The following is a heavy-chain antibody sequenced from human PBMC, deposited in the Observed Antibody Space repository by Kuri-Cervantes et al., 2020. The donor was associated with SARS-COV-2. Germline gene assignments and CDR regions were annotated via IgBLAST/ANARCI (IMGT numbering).Heavy chain of an antibody. CDR1: GYTFTGYY. D-gene: IGHD2-2*01. CDR2: INPNSGGT. Sequence: ASVKVSCKASGYTFTGYYMHWVRQAPGQGLEWMGWINPNSGGTNYAQKFQGRVTMTRDTSISTAYMELSRLRSEDTAVYYCATVPPRYCSSTSCYPRKEAIQFWFDPWGQGTLVTVSS. V-gene: IGHV1-2*02. CDR3: ATVPPRYCSSTSCYPRKEAIQFWFDP. J-gene: IGHJ5*02.